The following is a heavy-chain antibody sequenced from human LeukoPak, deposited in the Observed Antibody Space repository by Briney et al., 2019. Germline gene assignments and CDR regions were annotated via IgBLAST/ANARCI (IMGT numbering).Heavy chain of an antibody. CDR3: ARDPLAQDYDGVH. V-gene: IGHV3-66*02. D-gene: IGHD4-23*01. Sequence: GSLRLSCAASGLTASSNYMSWVRQAPGKGLEWVSDIYSGSSTYYADSGKGRFTISRDNSKNALYLQMNSLRAEDTAVYYCARDPLAQDYDGVHGGRGTRHTLSS. CDR2: IYSGSST. J-gene: IGHJ4*02. CDR1: GLTASSNY.